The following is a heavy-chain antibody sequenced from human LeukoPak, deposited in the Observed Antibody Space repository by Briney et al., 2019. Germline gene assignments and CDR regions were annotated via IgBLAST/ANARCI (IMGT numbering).Heavy chain of an antibody. D-gene: IGHD6-19*01. J-gene: IGHJ4*02. CDR2: IYSGGST. Sequence: GGSLRLSCAASGFTVSSNYMTWVRQAPGKGLEWVSVIYSGGSTYYADSVKGRFTISRDNSKNTLYLQMNSLRAEDTAVYYCAKDARRTSGLSSGLYRGSYYFDYWGQGTLVTVSS. CDR1: GFTVSSNY. CDR3: AKDARRTSGLSSGLYRGSYYFDY. V-gene: IGHV3-66*02.